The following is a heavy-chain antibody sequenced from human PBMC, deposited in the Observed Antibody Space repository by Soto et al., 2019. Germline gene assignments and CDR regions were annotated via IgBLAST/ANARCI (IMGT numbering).Heavy chain of an antibody. CDR2: SSYDGRET. D-gene: IGHD3-10*01. CDR3: ARDSGWPILNFDN. Sequence: QTGGSLRLSCAASDFDFSSYGIHWVRQAPGKGLEWVAASSYDGRETFYADSAKGRFTVSKEMSKNTAFLQMNALRHEDTAVYFCARDSGWPILNFDNCGQGTPVTVSS. CDR1: DFDFSSYG. J-gene: IGHJ4*02. V-gene: IGHV3-30*03.